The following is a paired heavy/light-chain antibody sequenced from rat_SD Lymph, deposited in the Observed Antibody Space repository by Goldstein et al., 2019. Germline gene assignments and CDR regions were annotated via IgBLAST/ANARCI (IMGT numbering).Light chain of an antibody. J-gene: IGKJ2-1*01. CDR2: GAS. Sequence: NTVMTQSPTSMFISVGDRVTMNCKASQNVGTNVDWYQQKTGQSPKLLIYGASNRYTGVPDRFTGSGSGTDFTLTISNMQAEDLAVYYCLQYNYNPTFGAGTKLELK. CDR3: LQYNYNPT. CDR1: QNVGTN. V-gene: IGKV6S11*01.
Heavy chain of an antibody. CDR3: TAWTIAPFAY. D-gene: IGHD1-2*01. J-gene: IGHJ3*01. CDR1: GFTFNTYD. Sequence: EMQLVESGGGLVQPNGSLKLSCAASGFTFNTYDMSWVSQSPGKGLELVAGISIKSYNYATFYADSVKGRFTISRDDSQSMVYLQMNNLKTEDTALYYCTAWTIAPFAYWGQGTLVTVSS. CDR2: ISIKSYNYAT. V-gene: IGHV10-2*01.